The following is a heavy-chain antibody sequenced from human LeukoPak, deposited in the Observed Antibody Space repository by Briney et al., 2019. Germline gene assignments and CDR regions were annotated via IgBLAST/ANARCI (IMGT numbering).Heavy chain of an antibody. Sequence: SETLSLTCAVYGGSFSGYYWSWIRQPPGKGLEWIGEINHSGSTNYNPSLKSRVTISVDTSKNQFSLKLSSVTAADTAVYYCARAGPITMIVVVPRKNNWFDPWGQGTLVTVSS. CDR1: GGSFSGYY. CDR2: INHSGST. D-gene: IGHD3-22*01. J-gene: IGHJ5*02. V-gene: IGHV4-34*01. CDR3: ARAGPITMIVVVPRKNNWFDP.